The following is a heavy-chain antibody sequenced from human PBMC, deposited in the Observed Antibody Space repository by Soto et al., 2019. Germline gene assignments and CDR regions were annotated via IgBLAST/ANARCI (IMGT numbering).Heavy chain of an antibody. CDR1: GGSFSGDY. CDR3: ARGSYGARLNS. CDR2: ITQSGST. V-gene: IGHV4-34*01. J-gene: IGHJ4*02. D-gene: IGHD2-8*01. Sequence: SETLSLTCAVYGGSFSGDYWSWIRQPPGKGLEWIGEITQSGSTYYNPSLRSRLTISVDTSQNQLSLRLRSVTAADTAVYYCARGSYGARLNSWGQGTLVTVSS.